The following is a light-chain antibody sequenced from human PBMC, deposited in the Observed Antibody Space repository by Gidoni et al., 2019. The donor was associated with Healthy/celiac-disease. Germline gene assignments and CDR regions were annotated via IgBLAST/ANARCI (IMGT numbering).Light chain of an antibody. V-gene: IGLV1-51*01. CDR3: GTWDSSLSAGGV. CDR2: DNN. CDR1: SSNIGNNY. J-gene: IGLJ1*01. Sequence: QSVLTQPPSVSAAPGQKVTISCSGISSNIGNNYVSWYRQLPGTAPKLLIYDNNKRPSGIPDLFSGSKSGTSATLGITGLQTGDEADYYCGTWDSSLSAGGVFGTGTKVTVL.